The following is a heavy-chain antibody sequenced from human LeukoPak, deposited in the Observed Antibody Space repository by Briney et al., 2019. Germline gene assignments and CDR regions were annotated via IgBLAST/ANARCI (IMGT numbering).Heavy chain of an antibody. V-gene: IGHV1-2*02. CDR3: ARVLERHFDY. J-gene: IGHJ4*02. Sequence: GASVKVSCKASGYTFTGYYIHWVRQAPGQGLEWMGWINPNSGGTNYAQKFQGRVTMTRDTSISTAYMELSRLRSADTAVYYCARVLERHFDYWGQGTLVTVSS. CDR2: INPNSGGT. D-gene: IGHD1-1*01. CDR1: GYTFTGYY.